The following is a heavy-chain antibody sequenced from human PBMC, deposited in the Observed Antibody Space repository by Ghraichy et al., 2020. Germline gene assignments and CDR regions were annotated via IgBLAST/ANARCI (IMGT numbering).Heavy chain of an antibody. Sequence: SVKVSCKASGGTFSSYAISWVRQAPGQGLEWMGRIIPILGIANYAQKFQGRVTITADKSTSTAYMELSSLRSEDTAVYYCAGGEMATIYGYWGQGTLVTVSS. CDR1: GGTFSSYA. CDR2: IIPILGIA. V-gene: IGHV1-69*04. CDR3: AGGEMATIYGY. J-gene: IGHJ4*02. D-gene: IGHD5-24*01.